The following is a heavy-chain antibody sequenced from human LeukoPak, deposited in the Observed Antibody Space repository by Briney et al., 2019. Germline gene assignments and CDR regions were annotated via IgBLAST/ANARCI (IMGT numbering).Heavy chain of an antibody. Sequence: KPGGSLRPSCAASGPTFNNAWMSWVRQAPGKGLEWVGRIKSKTDGGTTDYAAPAKGRFTISRDDSENTVYLQMNSLKTEDTAVYYCTTWTSHWGQGTLVTVSS. V-gene: IGHV3-15*01. CDR3: TTWTSH. D-gene: IGHD3/OR15-3a*01. CDR2: IKSKTDGGTT. J-gene: IGHJ4*02. CDR1: GPTFNNAW.